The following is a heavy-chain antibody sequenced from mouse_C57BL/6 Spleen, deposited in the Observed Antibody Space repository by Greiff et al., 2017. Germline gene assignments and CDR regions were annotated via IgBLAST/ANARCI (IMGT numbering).Heavy chain of an antibody. CDR1: GYSITSGYY. V-gene: IGHV3-6*01. D-gene: IGHD1-1*01. Sequence: VQLKESGPGLVKPSQSLSLTCSVTGYSITSGYYWNWIRQFPGNKLEWMGYISYDGSNNYNPSLKNRISITRDTSKNQFFLKLNSVTTEDTATYYCARDYYGSRSYWYFDVWGTGTTVTVSS. CDR2: ISYDGSN. CDR3: ARDYYGSRSYWYFDV. J-gene: IGHJ1*03.